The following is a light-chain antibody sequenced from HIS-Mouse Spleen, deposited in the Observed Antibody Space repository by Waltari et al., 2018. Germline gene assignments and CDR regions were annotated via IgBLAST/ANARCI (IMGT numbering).Light chain of an antibody. CDR2: GAS. V-gene: IGKV3-20*01. CDR3: QQYGSSPWT. J-gene: IGKJ1*01. Sequence: EIVLTQSPGTLSLSPGERATLSCRASQSVSSSYFAWYQQKPGQGPMLLIYGASSRATCIPDRFRGSGSGTDFTLTISRLEPEDFAVYYCQQYGSSPWTFGQGTKVEIK. CDR1: QSVSSSY.